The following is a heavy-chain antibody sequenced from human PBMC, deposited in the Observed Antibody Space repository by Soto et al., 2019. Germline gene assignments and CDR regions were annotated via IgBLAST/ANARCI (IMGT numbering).Heavy chain of an antibody. D-gene: IGHD4-4*01. J-gene: IGHJ6*02. V-gene: IGHV1-8*01. CDR2: MNPNSGNT. CDR3: ARGDTVTTLMRYYYYGMDV. Sequence: GXSVKVSCKASVYTFTSYDINWVRQATGQGLEWMGWMNPNSGNTGYAQKFQGRVTMTRNTSISTAYMELSSLRSEDTAVYYCARGDTVTTLMRYYYYGMDVWGQGTTVTVSS. CDR1: VYTFTSYD.